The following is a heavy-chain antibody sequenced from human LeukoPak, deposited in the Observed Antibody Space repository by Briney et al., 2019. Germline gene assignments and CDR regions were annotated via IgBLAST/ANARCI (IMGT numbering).Heavy chain of an antibody. Sequence: SETLSLTCAVYGGSFSGYYWSWLRQPPGKGLEWIGEINHSGSTNYNPSLKSRVTISVDTSKNQFSLKLSSVTAADTAVYYCARRSITMVRGAWFDPWGQGTLVTVSS. J-gene: IGHJ5*02. CDR3: ARRSITMVRGAWFDP. D-gene: IGHD3-10*01. CDR2: INHSGST. CDR1: GGSFSGYY. V-gene: IGHV4-34*01.